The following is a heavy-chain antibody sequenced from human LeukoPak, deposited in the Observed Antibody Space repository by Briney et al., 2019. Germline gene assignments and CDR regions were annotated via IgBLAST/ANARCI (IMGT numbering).Heavy chain of an antibody. CDR1: GGSISSYY. D-gene: IGHD2-21*02. V-gene: IGHV4-4*07. J-gene: IGHJ3*02. CDR3: ARDLGYPNIVVVTAISSRDAFDI. Sequence: SETLSLTCTVSGGSISSYYWSWIRQPAGKGLEGIGRIYTSGSTNYHPSLKSRVTMSVDTSKNQFSLKLSSVTAADTAVYYCARDLGYPNIVVVTAISSRDAFDIWGQGTMVTVSS. CDR2: IYTSGST.